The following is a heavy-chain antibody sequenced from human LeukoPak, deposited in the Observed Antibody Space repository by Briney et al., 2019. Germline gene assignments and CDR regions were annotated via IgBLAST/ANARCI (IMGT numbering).Heavy chain of an antibody. D-gene: IGHD1-26*01. CDR2: VRYDGSNK. Sequence: PGGSLRLSCAASGFTFSNYGMHWVRQAPGKGLEWVAFVRYDGSNKYYADAVKGRFTISRDNSKNTLYIEMNSLRPEDTAVYYCAKVSVPAGTTTDFDQWGQGTLVTVSS. J-gene: IGHJ4*02. CDR3: AKVSVPAGTTTDFDQ. V-gene: IGHV3-30*02. CDR1: GFTFSNYG.